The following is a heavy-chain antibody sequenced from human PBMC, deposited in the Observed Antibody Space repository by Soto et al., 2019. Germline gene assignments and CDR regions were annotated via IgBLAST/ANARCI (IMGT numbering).Heavy chain of an antibody. CDR1: GFTFSSYW. J-gene: IGHJ4*02. CDR3: ARVVVGAYHFDY. V-gene: IGHV3-74*01. D-gene: IGHD2-15*01. CDR2: INSDGSTT. Sequence: GGSLRLSCAASGFTFSSYWMHWVRQAPGKGLVWVSRINSDGSTTSYADSVKGRFTISRDNAKNTPYLQMNSLRAEDTAVYYCARVVVGAYHFDYWGQGTLVTVSS.